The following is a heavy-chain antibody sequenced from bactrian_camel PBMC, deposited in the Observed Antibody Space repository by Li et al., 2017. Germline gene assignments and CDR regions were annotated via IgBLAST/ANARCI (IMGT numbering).Heavy chain of an antibody. CDR2: IAPDGSR. Sequence: HVQLVESGGGAVQTGGSLRLTCTAVGLTFEGGNQGWYRETPGNEFELVSSIAPDGSRWYADSVQGRFTISRNVLPERLSLQMTRLKAEDTAMYYCAADSSDCSAGSLGALEGGPNVNYWGQGTQVT. CDR3: AADSSDCSAGSLGALEGGPNVNY. CDR1: GLTFEGGN. D-gene: IGHD3*01. V-gene: IGHV3S55*01. J-gene: IGHJ4*01.